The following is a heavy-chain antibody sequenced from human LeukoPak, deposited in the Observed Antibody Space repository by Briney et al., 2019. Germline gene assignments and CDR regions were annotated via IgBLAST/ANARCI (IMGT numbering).Heavy chain of an antibody. V-gene: IGHV4-34*01. CDR2: VSHSGDT. CDR3: ARAEADLGGTFFDY. Sequence: SETLSLTCGVCGGSLSGYYWSWIRQAPGKGLEWIGEVSHSGDTLYTTSLKSRVTISLDTSKNQISLKLNSVTAADTAMYYCARAEADLGGTFFDYWGQGSRVTV. J-gene: IGHJ4*02. CDR1: GGSLSGYY. D-gene: IGHD3-16*01.